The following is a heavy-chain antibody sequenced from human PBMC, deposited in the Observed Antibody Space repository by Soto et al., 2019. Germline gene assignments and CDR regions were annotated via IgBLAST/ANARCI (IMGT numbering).Heavy chain of an antibody. Sequence: EVQLVESGGGLVQPGGSLRLSCEASGLTFRNYDMHWVRQGTGKGLEWVSRISAAGDPDYADSVEGRFTISRENAQNSFFLQMNSLRVGDTAVYYCARTDRDFYGLDVWGQGTTVIVSS. CDR3: ARTDRDFYGLDV. J-gene: IGHJ6*02. V-gene: IGHV3-13*05. CDR2: ISAAGDP. CDR1: GLTFRNYD.